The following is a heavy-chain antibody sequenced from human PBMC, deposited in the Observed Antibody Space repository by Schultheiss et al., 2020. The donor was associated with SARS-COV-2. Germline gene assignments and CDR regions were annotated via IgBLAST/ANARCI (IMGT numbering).Heavy chain of an antibody. D-gene: IGHD3-22*01. J-gene: IGHJ4*02. CDR2: ISSSSSYT. CDR3: ARVRAAAYYYDSSGYYFDY. Sequence: GESLKISCAASGFTFSDHYMSWIRQAPGKGLEWVSYISSSSSYTNYADSVKGRFTISRDNAKNSLYLQMNSLRAEDTAVYYCARVRAAAYYYDSSGYYFDYWGQGTLVTVSS. CDR1: GFTFSDHY. V-gene: IGHV3-11*06.